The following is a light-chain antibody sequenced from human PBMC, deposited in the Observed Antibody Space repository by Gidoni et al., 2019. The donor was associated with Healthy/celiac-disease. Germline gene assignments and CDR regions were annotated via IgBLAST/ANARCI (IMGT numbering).Light chain of an antibody. Sequence: QSVLTQPPSVSGAPGQRVTIPCPGSSSNIGAGYDVHWYQQLPGTAPKLPIYGNSNRPSGVPDRFSGSKSGTSASLAITGLQAEDEADYYCQSYDSSLSVVFGGGTKLTVL. CDR1: SSNIGAGYD. J-gene: IGLJ2*01. CDR2: GNS. V-gene: IGLV1-40*01. CDR3: QSYDSSLSVV.